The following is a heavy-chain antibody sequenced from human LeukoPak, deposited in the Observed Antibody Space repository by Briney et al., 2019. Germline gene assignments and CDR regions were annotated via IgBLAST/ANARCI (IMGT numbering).Heavy chain of an antibody. D-gene: IGHD2-2*01. Sequence: GASVKVYCKASGYTFTSYAMHWVRQAPGQRLEWMGWINAGNGNTKYSQKFQGRVTITRDTSASTAYMELSSLRSEDTAVYYCARALRRYCSSTSCLPGELPGYWGQGTLVTVSS. V-gene: IGHV1-3*01. CDR2: INAGNGNT. CDR1: GYTFTSYA. J-gene: IGHJ4*02. CDR3: ARALRRYCSSTSCLPGELPGY.